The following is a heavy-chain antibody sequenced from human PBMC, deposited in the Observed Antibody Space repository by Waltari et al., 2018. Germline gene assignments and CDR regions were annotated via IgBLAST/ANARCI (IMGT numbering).Heavy chain of an antibody. V-gene: IGHV4-59*01. Sequence: TNYNPSLQSRVTISVDTSKNQFSLKLSSVTAADTAVYYCARDPGTYYYDSSGFPDAFDIWGQGTMVTVSS. CDR3: ARDPGTYYYDSSGFPDAFDI. D-gene: IGHD3-22*01. CDR2: T. J-gene: IGHJ3*02.